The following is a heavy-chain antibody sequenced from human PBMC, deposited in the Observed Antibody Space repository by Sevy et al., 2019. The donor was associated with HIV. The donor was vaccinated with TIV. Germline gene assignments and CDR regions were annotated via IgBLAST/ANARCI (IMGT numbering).Heavy chain of an antibody. V-gene: IGHV3-33*01. CDR2: IWSDGAYQ. CDR1: GFTFSNYA. CDR3: ARGGYYYDNAAYYALDS. D-gene: IGHD3-22*01. J-gene: IGHJ4*02. Sequence: GGSLRLSCAATGFTFSNYAMHWVRQAPGKGMEWVAIIWSDGAYQYHGDSVKGRFTISRDNSKNTMYLQMNNVRVEETAAYYCARGGYYYDNAAYYALDSWGQGTLVTVSS.